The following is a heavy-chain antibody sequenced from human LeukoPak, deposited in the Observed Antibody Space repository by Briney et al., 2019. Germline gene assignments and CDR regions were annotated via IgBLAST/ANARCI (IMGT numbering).Heavy chain of an antibody. Sequence: GGSLRLSCAASGFTFSSYAMSWVRQAPGKGLEWVSAISGNGGSTYYADSVKGRFTISRDNSKNTLCLQMNSLRAEDTAVYYCAKEIWPTVTTPGHTHFDYWGQGTLVTVSS. CDR1: GFTFSSYA. J-gene: IGHJ4*02. CDR3: AKEIWPTVTTPGHTHFDY. CDR2: ISGNGGST. V-gene: IGHV3-23*01. D-gene: IGHD4-17*01.